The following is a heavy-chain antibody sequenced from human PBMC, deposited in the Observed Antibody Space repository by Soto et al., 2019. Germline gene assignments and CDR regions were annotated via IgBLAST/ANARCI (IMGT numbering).Heavy chain of an antibody. CDR1: GFTFSDYY. V-gene: IGHV3-11*01. CDR3: ARVMYDSSGDFEGGPDY. D-gene: IGHD3-22*01. Sequence: QVQLVESGGGLVKPGGSLRLSCAASGFTFSDYYMTWIRQAPGKGLEWISYISSSGNTIYEADSVKGRFTISRDNAKNSLFLHMISLRADDTALYYCARVMYDSSGDFEGGPDYWGQGTLVTVSS. J-gene: IGHJ4*02. CDR2: ISSSGNTI.